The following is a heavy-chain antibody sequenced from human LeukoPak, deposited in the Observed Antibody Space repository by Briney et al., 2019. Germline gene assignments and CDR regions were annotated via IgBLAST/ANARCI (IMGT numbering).Heavy chain of an antibody. J-gene: IGHJ5*01. CDR1: GHTFTTYY. Sequence: ASVKVSCKASGHTFTTYYVHLVRQAPGQGLEWMGVINPSGDGTNYPQRFQGRVTLTRDTSTSTVYMELSSLRSEDTAIYYCAKETPNTGWFDPWGQGTRVIVSS. D-gene: IGHD1-14*01. CDR2: INPSGDGT. V-gene: IGHV1-46*01. CDR3: AKETPNTGWFDP.